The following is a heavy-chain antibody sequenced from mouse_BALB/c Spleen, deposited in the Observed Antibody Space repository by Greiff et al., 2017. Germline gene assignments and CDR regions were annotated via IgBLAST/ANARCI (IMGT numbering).Heavy chain of an antibody. CDR1: GFTFSSYG. V-gene: IGHV5-6*01. CDR3: ARQDEHDFDY. CDR2: LSSGGSYT. J-gene: IGHJ2*01. Sequence: EVHLVESGGDLVKPGGSLKLSCAASGFTFSSYGMSWVRQTPDKRLEWVATLSSGGSYTYYPDSVQGRFTISRDNAKNTLYLQMSRLNSEDTAMYYCARQDEHDFDYWGQGTTRTVSS.